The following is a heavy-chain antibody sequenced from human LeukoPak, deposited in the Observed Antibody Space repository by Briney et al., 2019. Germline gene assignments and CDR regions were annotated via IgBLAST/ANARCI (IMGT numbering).Heavy chain of an antibody. D-gene: IGHD6-19*01. CDR1: VFTFSRYG. CDR2: IRYDGSNK. J-gene: IGHJ3*02. CDR3: AKVLSRWAVAGHLDAFDI. Sequence: PGGSLRLSCPATVFTFSRYGMHWLRQAPAKGREGVAFIRYDGSNKYYADSVKGRFTISRDNSKNPLYLQMNRLRAEDTAVYYCAKVLSRWAVAGHLDAFDIWGQGTMVTVSS. V-gene: IGHV3-30*02.